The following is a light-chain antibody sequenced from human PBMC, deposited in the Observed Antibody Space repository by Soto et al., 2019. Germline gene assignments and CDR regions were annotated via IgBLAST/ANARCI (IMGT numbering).Light chain of an antibody. V-gene: IGKV3D-7*01. CDR2: GAS. Sequence: PGERVTLSCRASQSVSSSYLTWYQQKPGQAPRLLIYGASTRATGIPARFSGSGSGTDFTFTISSLQPEDFAVYYCQQDYNLPRTFGQGTKVDIK. CDR3: QQDYNLPRT. J-gene: IGKJ1*01. CDR1: QSVSSSY.